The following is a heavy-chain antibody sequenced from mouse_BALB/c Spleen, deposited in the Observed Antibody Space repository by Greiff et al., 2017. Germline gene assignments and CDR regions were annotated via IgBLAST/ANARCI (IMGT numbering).Heavy chain of an antibody. CDR1: GYTFTSYW. J-gene: IGHJ2*01. D-gene: IGHD2-1*01. CDR3: ARHYGRPYYFDY. CDR2: INPSNGRT. V-gene: IGHV1S81*02. Sequence: QVQLQQPGAELVKPGASVKLSCKASGYTFTSYWMHWVKQRPGQGLEWIGEINPSNGRTNYNEKFKSKATLTVDKSSSTAYMQLSSLTSEDSAVYYCARHYGRPYYFDYWGQGTTLTVSS.